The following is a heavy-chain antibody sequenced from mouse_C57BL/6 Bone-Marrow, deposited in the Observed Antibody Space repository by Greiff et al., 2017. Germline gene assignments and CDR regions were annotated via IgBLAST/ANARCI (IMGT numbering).Heavy chain of an antibody. J-gene: IGHJ4*01. D-gene: IGHD1-1*01. CDR3: ARGAVYGSSLDAMDY. Sequence: VQLKESGAELVKPGASVKLSCTASGFNIKDYYMHWVKQRTEQGLEWIGRIDPEDGETNYAPKFQGKATITADTATNTAYLQLSSLRSEDTAVYYCARGAVYGSSLDAMDYWGQGTAVTVSS. V-gene: IGHV14-2*01. CDR1: GFNIKDYY. CDR2: IDPEDGET.